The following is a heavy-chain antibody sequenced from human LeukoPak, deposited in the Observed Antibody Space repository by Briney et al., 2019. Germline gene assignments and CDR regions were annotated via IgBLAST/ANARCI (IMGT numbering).Heavy chain of an antibody. CDR1: GYTLTSYG. J-gene: IGHJ4*02. V-gene: IGHV1-18*01. CDR2: IGGYNGNT. Sequence: ASVKASCKASGYTLTSYGFSWVRQAPGQGLEWMGWIGGYNGNTNYAQNLQGRVTMTIDTSTSTAYMELRSLRSDDTAVYYCARDPAFRGAQMEYWGQGTLVTVSS. CDR3: ARDPAFRGAQMEY. D-gene: IGHD3-10*01.